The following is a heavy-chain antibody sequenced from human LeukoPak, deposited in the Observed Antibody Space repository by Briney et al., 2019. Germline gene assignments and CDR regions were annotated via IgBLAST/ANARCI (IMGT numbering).Heavy chain of an antibody. J-gene: IGHJ4*02. CDR1: GFTFSSYA. D-gene: IGHD4-23*01. Sequence: GGSLRLSCVASGFTFSSYAMSWVRQAPGKGLEWVSAISGSGGSTYYADSVKGRFTISRDNSKNTLYLQMNSLRAEDTAVYYCAKDFYDYGGNLRDYWGQGTLVTVSS. CDR3: AKDFYDYGGNLRDY. CDR2: ISGSGGST. V-gene: IGHV3-23*01.